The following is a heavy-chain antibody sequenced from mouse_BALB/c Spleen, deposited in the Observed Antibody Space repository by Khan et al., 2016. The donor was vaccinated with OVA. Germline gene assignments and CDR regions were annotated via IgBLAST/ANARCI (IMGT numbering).Heavy chain of an antibody. J-gene: IGHJ1*01. CDR1: GYTFTDYS. CDR2: INTETGEP. Sequence: QIQLVQSGPELKKPGETVKISCKASGYTFTDYSMHWVKQAPGKGLKWMGWINTETGEPTYADDFKGRFAFSLETSASTAYLQINNLKNEDTATXFCAGRKRWYFDVWGAGTTVTVSS. V-gene: IGHV9-2-1*01. CDR3: AGRKRWYFDV.